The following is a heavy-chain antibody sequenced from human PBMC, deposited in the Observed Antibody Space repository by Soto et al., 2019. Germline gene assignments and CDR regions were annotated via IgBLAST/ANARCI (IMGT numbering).Heavy chain of an antibody. CDR1: GFTFGSYS. J-gene: IGHJ4*02. D-gene: IGHD4-17*01. Sequence: EVQLVESGGGLVKPGGSLRLSCAASGFTFGSYSMNWVRQAPGKGLEWVSSISSSSSYIYYADSVKGRFTISRDNAKNSLYLQMNSLRAEDTAVYYCASSLYLYGDSYFDYWGQGTLVTVSS. V-gene: IGHV3-21*01. CDR3: ASSLYLYGDSYFDY. CDR2: ISSSSSYI.